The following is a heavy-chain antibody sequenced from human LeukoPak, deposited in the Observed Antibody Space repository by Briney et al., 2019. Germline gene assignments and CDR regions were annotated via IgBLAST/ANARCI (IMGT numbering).Heavy chain of an antibody. CDR3: ARHLLQRATSGYYRGQFDP. V-gene: IGHV4-59*08. J-gene: IGHJ5*02. Sequence: PSETLSLTCTVSGRSISSYYWSWIRQPPRKGLEWIGYIYYSGSTNYNPSLKSRVTISVDTSKNQFSLKLSSVAAADTAVYYCARHLLQRATSGYYRGQFDPWGQGTLVTVSS. CDR2: IYYSGST. D-gene: IGHD3-3*01. CDR1: GRSISSYY.